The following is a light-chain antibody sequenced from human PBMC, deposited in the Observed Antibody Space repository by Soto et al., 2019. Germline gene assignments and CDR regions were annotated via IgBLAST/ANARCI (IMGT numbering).Light chain of an antibody. J-gene: IGKJ1*01. CDR3: QHYDTSPTWT. V-gene: IGKV3-20*01. CDR2: SAS. Sequence: EIVLTQSPGTLSLSPGERASLSCRASQTISAKYLSWYQQKPGQAPRLLIYSASGRAAGIPDRFSGSGSGADFTLTISRLEPGDFAVYYCQHYDTSPTWTFGQGTKV. CDR1: QTISAKY.